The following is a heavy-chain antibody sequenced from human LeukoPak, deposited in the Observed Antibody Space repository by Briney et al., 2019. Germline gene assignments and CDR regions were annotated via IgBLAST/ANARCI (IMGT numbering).Heavy chain of an antibody. CDR3: ARDPRYCSSTSCKYYYYYYMDV. D-gene: IGHD2-2*01. Sequence: PGGSLRLSCAASGFTFSSYSMNWVRRAPGKELEWVSSISSSSSYIYYADSVKGRFTISRDNAKNSLYLQMNSLRAEDTAVYYCARDPRYCSSTSCKYYYYYYMDVWGKGTTVTVSS. CDR1: GFTFSSYS. J-gene: IGHJ6*03. CDR2: ISSSSSYI. V-gene: IGHV3-21*01.